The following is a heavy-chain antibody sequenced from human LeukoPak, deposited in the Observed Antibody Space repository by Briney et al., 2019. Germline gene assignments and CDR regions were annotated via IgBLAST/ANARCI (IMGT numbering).Heavy chain of an antibody. Sequence: QPGGSLRLSCAASGFTFDDYAMHWVRKAPGEGLEWVSGIAATSVSTGYADSVKGRFTISRDTAKNTLYLQMNSLRGEDTAFYYCAKGGTYYGSGEFDYWGQGTLVTVSS. CDR3: AKGGTYYGSGEFDY. D-gene: IGHD3-10*01. CDR2: IAATSVST. V-gene: IGHV3-9*01. CDR1: GFTFDDYA. J-gene: IGHJ4*02.